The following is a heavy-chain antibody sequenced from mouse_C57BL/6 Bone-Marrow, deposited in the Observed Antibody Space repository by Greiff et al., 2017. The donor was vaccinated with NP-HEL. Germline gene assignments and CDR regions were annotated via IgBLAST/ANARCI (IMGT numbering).Heavy chain of an antibody. CDR1: GFTFSSYG. D-gene: IGHD2-4*01. CDR2: ISSGGSYT. CDR3: ARPYDYWFAY. Sequence: EVMLVESGGDLVKPGGSLKLSCAASGFTFSSYGMSWVRQTPDKRLEWVATISSGGSYTYYPDSVKGRFTISRDNAKNTLYLQMSSLKSEDTAMYYCARPYDYWFAYWGQGTLVTVSA. J-gene: IGHJ3*01. V-gene: IGHV5-6*01.